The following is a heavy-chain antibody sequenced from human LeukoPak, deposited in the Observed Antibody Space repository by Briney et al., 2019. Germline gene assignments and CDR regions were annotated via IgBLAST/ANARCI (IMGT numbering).Heavy chain of an antibody. CDR3: ARQVPAAIQFDY. J-gene: IGHJ4*02. D-gene: IGHD2-2*01. CDR2: INPNSGGT. V-gene: IGHV1-2*02. Sequence: ASVKVSCKASGYTFTSYDINWVRQATGQGLEWMGLINPNSGGTDYAQKFQGRVTMTWDTSISTAYMELSRLTSDDSAVYYCARQVPAAIQFDYWGQGTLVTVSS. CDR1: GYTFTSYD.